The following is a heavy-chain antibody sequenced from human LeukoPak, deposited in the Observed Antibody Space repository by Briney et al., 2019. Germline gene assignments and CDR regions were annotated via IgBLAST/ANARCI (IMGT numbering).Heavy chain of an antibody. J-gene: IGHJ6*03. Sequence: GGSLRLSCAASGFTFSSYAMSWVRQAPGKGLEWVSVISGSGGSTYYADSVKGRFTISRDNSKNTLYLQMNSLRAEDTAVYYCARERDDIVVVPAAIREYYYYYYMDVWGKGTTVTVSS. V-gene: IGHV3-23*01. D-gene: IGHD2-2*02. CDR2: ISGSGGST. CDR3: ARERDDIVVVPAAIREYYYYYYMDV. CDR1: GFTFSSYA.